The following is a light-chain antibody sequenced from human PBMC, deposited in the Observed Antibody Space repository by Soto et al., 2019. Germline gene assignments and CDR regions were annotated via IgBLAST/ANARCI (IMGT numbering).Light chain of an antibody. V-gene: IGKV2-30*02. CDR3: MRGAHWPYT. CDR1: QSLVHSDGIFY. Sequence: DVVLTQSPLSLPVTLGQPASISCRSSQSLVHSDGIFYLNWFQQRPGQSPRRLIYKISNRDYGVPDRFSGSGSGTDFTLEISRVEAEDVGVYYCMRGAHWPYTVGQGTKLEIK. CDR2: KIS. J-gene: IGKJ2*01.